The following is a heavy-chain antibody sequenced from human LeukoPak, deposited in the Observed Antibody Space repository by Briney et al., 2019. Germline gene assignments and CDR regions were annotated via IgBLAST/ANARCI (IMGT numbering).Heavy chain of an antibody. J-gene: IGHJ4*02. CDR1: GGSISSYY. V-gene: IGHV4-4*07. CDR3: ARDLYYYGSGSYTPRFDY. CDR2: IYTSGST. D-gene: IGHD3-10*01. Sequence: SETLSLTCTVSGGSISSYYWSWIRQPAGKGLEWIGRIYTSGSTNYNPSLKSRVTMSVDTPKNQFSLKLSSVTAADTAVYYCARDLYYYGSGSYTPRFDYWGQGTLVTVSS.